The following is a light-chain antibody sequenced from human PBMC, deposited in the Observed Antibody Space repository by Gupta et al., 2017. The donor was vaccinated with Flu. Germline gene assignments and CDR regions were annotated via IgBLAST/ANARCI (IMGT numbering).Light chain of an antibody. CDR2: RNS. CDR1: SSNIGSNY. V-gene: IGLV1-47*01. CDR3: AAWDCSLSGPLL. Sequence: SSNIGSNYVYWYQQLPGTALKLLIYRNSHRPLGVPDRFSGPKSGTPASLAIGGLRSEDEAEYYCAAWDCSLSGPLLFGGGTKLTVL. J-gene: IGLJ2*01.